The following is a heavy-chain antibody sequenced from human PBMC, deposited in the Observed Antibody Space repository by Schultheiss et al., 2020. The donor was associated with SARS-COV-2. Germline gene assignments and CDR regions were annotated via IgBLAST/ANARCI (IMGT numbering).Heavy chain of an antibody. J-gene: IGHJ5*02. CDR3: ARGGYCSSTSCYTDFDP. CDR1: GFTFSSYA. V-gene: IGHV3-20*04. CDR2: INWNGGST. Sequence: GGSLRLSCAASGFTFSSYAMSWVRQAPGKGLEWVSGINWNGGSTGYADSVKGRFTISRDNAKNSLYLQMNSLRAEDTAVYYCARGGYCSSTSCYTDFDPWGQGTLVTVSS. D-gene: IGHD2-2*02.